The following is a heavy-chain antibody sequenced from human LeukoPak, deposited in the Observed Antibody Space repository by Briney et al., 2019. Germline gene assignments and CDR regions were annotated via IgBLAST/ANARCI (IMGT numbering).Heavy chain of an antibody. CDR1: GYTFTSYG. J-gene: IGHJ4*02. D-gene: IGHD3-22*01. CDR2: ISAYNGNT. V-gene: IGHV1-18*01. CDR3: AREKDYYDSSGYYVLFDY. Sequence: ASVKVSCKASGYTFTSYGISWVRQAPGQGLEWMGWISAYNGNTNYAQKLQGRVTMTTDTSTSTAYMELRSLRSDDTAVYYCAREKDYYDSSGYYVLFDYWGQGTLATISS.